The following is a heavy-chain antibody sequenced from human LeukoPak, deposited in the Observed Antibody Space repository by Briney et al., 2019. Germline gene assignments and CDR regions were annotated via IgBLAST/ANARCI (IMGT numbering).Heavy chain of an antibody. CDR3: ARSTRTTVFDY. J-gene: IGHJ4*02. Sequence: SETLSLTCTVSGGFVSSYYWSWIRQPPGKGLEWIGYIYYSGNTDYNPSLKSRVTMSIDTSKNQFSLKLSSVTAADTAVYYCARSTRTTVFDYWGQGTLVTVSS. V-gene: IGHV4-59*02. CDR1: GGFVSSYY. CDR2: IYYSGNT. D-gene: IGHD4-17*01.